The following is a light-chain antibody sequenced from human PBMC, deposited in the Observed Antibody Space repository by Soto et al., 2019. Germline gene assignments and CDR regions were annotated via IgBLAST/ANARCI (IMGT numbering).Light chain of an antibody. J-gene: IGKJ3*01. Sequence: DIQMTQSPSSLSASVGDRVTITCRASQSITNSLNWYQHKPGKAPTLLVYAASSLQSGFPSRFSGSGSGTDFTLTISSLQPEDFATYFCQQGHSMPFTFGPGTKVDIK. CDR2: AAS. CDR1: QSITNS. CDR3: QQGHSMPFT. V-gene: IGKV1-39*01.